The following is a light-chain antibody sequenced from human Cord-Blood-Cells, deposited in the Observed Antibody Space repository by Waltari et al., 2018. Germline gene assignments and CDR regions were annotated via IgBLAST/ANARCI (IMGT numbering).Light chain of an antibody. CDR1: QSISSY. CDR2: AAS. Sequence: DIQMTQSPSSLSASVGDRVTITCRASQSISSYLNWYQQKPGKAPKLLIYAASSLQSGVPSRFSGSRSATDFTLTISSLQPEDVATYYCQQSYSTLPYTFGQGTKLEIK. CDR3: QQSYSTLPYT. J-gene: IGKJ2*01. V-gene: IGKV1-39*01.